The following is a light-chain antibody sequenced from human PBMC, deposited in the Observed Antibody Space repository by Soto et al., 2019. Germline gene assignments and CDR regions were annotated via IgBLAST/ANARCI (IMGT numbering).Light chain of an antibody. J-gene: IGLJ1*01. CDR2: DVT. CDR3: SSFGSTSRLEV. Sequence: QSALTQPASVSGSPGQSVTISCTGVNSNSGGYQYDSWYQQHPSKAPKLFIFDVTNRPSGGSDRFSGSESGTTAALTISGLQAYDEADYYCSSFGSTSRLEVFGTGTKLTVL. V-gene: IGLV2-14*01. CDR1: NSNSGGYQY.